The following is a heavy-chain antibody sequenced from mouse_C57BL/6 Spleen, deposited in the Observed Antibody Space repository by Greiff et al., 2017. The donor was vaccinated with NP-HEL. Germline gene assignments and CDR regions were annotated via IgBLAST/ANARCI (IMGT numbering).Heavy chain of an antibody. Sequence: QVQLQQPGAELVMPGASVKLSCKASGYTFTSYWMHWVKQRPGQGLEWIGEIDPSDSYTNYNQKFKGKSTLTVDKSSSTAYMQLSSLTSEDSAVYYCARYGPWAFAYWGQGTLVTVSA. J-gene: IGHJ3*01. V-gene: IGHV1-69*01. CDR3: ARYGPWAFAY. CDR1: GYTFTSYW. D-gene: IGHD1-1*02. CDR2: IDPSDSYT.